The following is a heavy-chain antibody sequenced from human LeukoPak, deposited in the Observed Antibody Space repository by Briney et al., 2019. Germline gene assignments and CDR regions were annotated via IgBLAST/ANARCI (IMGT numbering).Heavy chain of an antibody. CDR2: INHSGST. D-gene: IGHD2-2*02. Sequence: NPSETLSLTCAVYGGSFSGYYWSWIRQPPGKGLEWIGEINHSGSTNYNPSLKSRVTISVDTSKNQFSLKLSSVTAADTAVYYCAREYLSQGGMDVWGQGTTVTVSS. J-gene: IGHJ6*02. CDR3: AREYLSQGGMDV. CDR1: GGSFSGYY. V-gene: IGHV4-34*01.